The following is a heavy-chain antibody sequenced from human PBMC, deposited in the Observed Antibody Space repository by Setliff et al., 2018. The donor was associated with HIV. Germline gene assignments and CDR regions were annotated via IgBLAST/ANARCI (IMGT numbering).Heavy chain of an antibody. CDR3: AREERYYDGKGALDY. Sequence: ASVKVSCKASGYTFINFGISWVRQAPGQGLEWMGWISAYNGNTNSAQRLQGRVTLTTDTSTSTAYMDLRSLRSDDTAVYYCAREERYYDGKGALDYWGQGTLVTVSS. J-gene: IGHJ4*02. D-gene: IGHD3-22*01. V-gene: IGHV1-18*01. CDR1: GYTFINFG. CDR2: ISAYNGNT.